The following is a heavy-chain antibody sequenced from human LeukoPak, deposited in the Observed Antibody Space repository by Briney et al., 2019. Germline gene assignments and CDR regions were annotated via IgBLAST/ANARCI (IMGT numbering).Heavy chain of an antibody. V-gene: IGHV1-8*01. J-gene: IGHJ4*02. Sequence: ASVKVSCKASGYTFTSYDINWVRQATGQGLEWMGWMNPNRGNTGYAQKFQGRVTMTRNTSISTAYMELSSLRSEDTAVYYCARAGDSWEPFLYYFDYWGQGTLVTVSS. CDR2: MNPNRGNT. CDR3: ARAGDSWEPFLYYFDY. D-gene: IGHD1-26*01. CDR1: GYTFTSYD.